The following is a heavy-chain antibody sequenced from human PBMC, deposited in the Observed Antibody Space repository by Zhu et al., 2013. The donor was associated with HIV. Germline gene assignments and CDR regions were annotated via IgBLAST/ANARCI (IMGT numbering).Heavy chain of an antibody. Sequence: QVQLLQSGAEVRKPGASVKVSCKASGYTFTDYYIHWVRRASGQGLEWMGWINPNSGGTNYAQRFQGRVTMTSDTSISTAYMELSSLRSDDTAVYYCARSVITFGRMDIWGQGTTVTVSS. V-gene: IGHV1-2*02. CDR1: GYTFTDYY. CDR3: ARSVITFGRMDI. D-gene: IGHD3-16*01. CDR2: INPNSGGT. J-gene: IGHJ6*02.